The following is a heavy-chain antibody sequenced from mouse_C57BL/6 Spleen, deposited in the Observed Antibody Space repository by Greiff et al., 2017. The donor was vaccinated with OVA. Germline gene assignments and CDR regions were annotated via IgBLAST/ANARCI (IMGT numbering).Heavy chain of an antibody. CDR2: IWWDDTK. CDR1: GFSLSTFGMG. V-gene: IGHV8-8*01. J-gene: IGHJ3*01. Sequence: QVTLKVSGPGILQPSQTLSLTCSFSGFSLSTFGMGVGWIRQPSGKGLEWLAHIWWDDTKYYHPALKSRLTISKYTSKHQVFLKIANVDTADTATYYCARTGWDPAWFAYWGQGTLVTVSA. D-gene: IGHD4-1*01. CDR3: ARTGWDPAWFAY.